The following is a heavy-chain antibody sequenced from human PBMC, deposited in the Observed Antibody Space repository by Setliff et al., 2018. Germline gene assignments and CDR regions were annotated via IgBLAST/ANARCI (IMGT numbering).Heavy chain of an antibody. CDR3: ARDADHYDTDENPIFDY. J-gene: IGHJ4*02. CDR2: IIPVFRTA. D-gene: IGHD3-9*01. Sequence: SVKVSCKASGGTFRSDGFNWVRQAPGQGLEWMGRIIPVFRTAKYARNLQGRLSMTTDASSSTAYMELTSLRSDDTAMYYCARDADHYDTDENPIFDYWGQGTLVTVSS. CDR1: GGTFRSDG. V-gene: IGHV1-69*05.